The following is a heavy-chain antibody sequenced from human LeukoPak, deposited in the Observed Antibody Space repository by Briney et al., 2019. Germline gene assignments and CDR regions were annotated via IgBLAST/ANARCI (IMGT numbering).Heavy chain of an antibody. CDR3: ARQTYDYYGSGSHDY. Sequence: GESLKISCKGSGYSFTSYWIGWVRQVPGKGLEWMGIIYPGDSGTRYSPSFQGQVTISADKSISTAYLQWSSLKASDTAMYYCARQTYDYYGSGSHDYWGQGTLVTVSS. CDR2: IYPGDSGT. J-gene: IGHJ4*02. D-gene: IGHD3-10*01. CDR1: GYSFTSYW. V-gene: IGHV5-51*01.